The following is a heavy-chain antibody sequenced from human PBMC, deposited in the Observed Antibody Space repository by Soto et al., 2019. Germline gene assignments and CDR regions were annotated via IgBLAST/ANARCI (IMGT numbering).Heavy chain of an antibody. J-gene: IGHJ6*03. CDR3: ARDVYTGYDSYYYYYMDV. V-gene: IGHV3-21*01. CDR2: IGRVSSHI. CDR1: GFTFSSYS. D-gene: IGHD5-12*01. Sequence: EVQLVESGGGLVRPGGSLRLSCAASGFTFSSYSINWVRQAPGKGLEWVSSIGRVSSHIYYADSVKGRCTVSRDNAKNSLYLQMNNMRVEDTAVYYCARDVYTGYDSYYYYYMDVWGKGTTVTVSS.